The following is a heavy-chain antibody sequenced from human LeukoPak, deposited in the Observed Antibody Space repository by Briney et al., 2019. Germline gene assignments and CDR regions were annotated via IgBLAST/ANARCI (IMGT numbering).Heavy chain of an antibody. D-gene: IGHD5-12*01. J-gene: IGHJ4*02. Sequence: GGSLRLSCAASGFTFSSYSMNWVRQAPGKGLEWVSSISSSSSYIYYADSVKGRFTISRDNSKNTLYLQMNSLRAEDTAVYYCTRNGRGYSDYDYFDYWGQGTLVTVSS. V-gene: IGHV3-21*01. CDR2: ISSSSSYI. CDR3: TRNGRGYSDYDYFDY. CDR1: GFTFSSYS.